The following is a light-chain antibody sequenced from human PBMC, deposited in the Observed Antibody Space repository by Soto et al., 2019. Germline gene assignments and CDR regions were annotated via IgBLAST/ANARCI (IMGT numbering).Light chain of an antibody. CDR3: QQHSDWVT. CDR2: DAS. J-gene: IGKJ4*01. Sequence: EIVLTQSPATLSLSPGERGTLSCRASQSVSTYLAWYQQKPGQAPRLLIYDASNRATGIPARFSGSGSGTDFTITISYIEPEDFAFYYCQQHSDWVTFGGGTKVAI. V-gene: IGKV3-11*01. CDR1: QSVSTY.